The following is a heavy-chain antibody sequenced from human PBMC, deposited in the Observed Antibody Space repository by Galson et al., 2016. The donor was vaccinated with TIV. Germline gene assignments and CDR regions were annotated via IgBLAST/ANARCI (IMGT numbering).Heavy chain of an antibody. CDR1: GFTFSDYS. D-gene: IGHD2-2*02. CDR3: ATGLVPPAIDH. Sequence: SLRLSCAASGFTFSDYSMSWIRQAPGKGLEWISYISGSGITTYYADSVKGRFTISRDNAKNSLFLHMNSLRAEDTAVYYCATGLVPPAIDHWGQGNLLTVSS. CDR2: ISGSGITT. V-gene: IGHV3-11*01. J-gene: IGHJ4*02.